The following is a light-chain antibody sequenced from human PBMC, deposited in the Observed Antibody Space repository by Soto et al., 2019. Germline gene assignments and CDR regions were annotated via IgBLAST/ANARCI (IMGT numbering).Light chain of an antibody. V-gene: IGKV3-15*01. Sequence: VLPPPPPTLSVYPGGSATLSCRASQSISDTLAWYQQKPGQAPRLLIYGASRRATGIPARFSGSGSGTEFTLTISSLQSEDFAVYYCQQYDNWLGTFGQGTKVDIK. CDR2: GAS. CDR3: QQYDNWLGT. CDR1: QSISDT. J-gene: IGKJ1*01.